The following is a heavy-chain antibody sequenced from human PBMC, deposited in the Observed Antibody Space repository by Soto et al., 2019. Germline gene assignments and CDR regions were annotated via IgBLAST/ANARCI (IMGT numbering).Heavy chain of an antibody. CDR3: ARHETAAAGYYYYYYMDV. D-gene: IGHD6-13*01. V-gene: IGHV4-59*08. J-gene: IGHJ6*03. CDR1: GGSISSYY. CDR2: IYYSGST. Sequence: SETLSLTCTVSGGSISSYYWSWIRQPPGKGLEWIGYIYYSGSTNYNPSLKSRVTISVDTSKNQFSLKLSSVTAADTAVYYCARHETAAAGYYYYYYMDVWGKGTTVTVSS.